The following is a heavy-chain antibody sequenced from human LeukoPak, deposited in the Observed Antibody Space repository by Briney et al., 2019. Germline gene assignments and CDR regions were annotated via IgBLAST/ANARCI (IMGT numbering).Heavy chain of an antibody. CDR1: GFTFSTYW. V-gene: IGHV3-7*01. D-gene: IGHD2-2*01. J-gene: IGHJ4*02. CDR3: ARVRCSSNSCFPDY. Sequence: GGSLRLSCAASGFTFSTYWMSWVRQAPGEGLEWVANIKQDGSDKYYVDSVKGRFTISRDTAKNSLFLQMNSLRAEDTAVYYCARVRCSSNSCFPDYWGQGTLVTVSS. CDR2: IKQDGSDK.